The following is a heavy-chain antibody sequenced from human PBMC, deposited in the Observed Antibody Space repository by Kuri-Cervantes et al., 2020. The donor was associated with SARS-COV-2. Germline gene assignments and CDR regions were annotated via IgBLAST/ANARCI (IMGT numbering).Heavy chain of an antibody. Sequence: GESLKISCAASGFTFSSYAMIWVRQAPGKGLEWLSVISGSGGSTEHADSVKGRFTISRDNSKNTLYLQMNSLRAEDTAVYYCAREGIVVDADAFDIWGQGTMVTVSS. CDR1: GFTFSSYA. CDR2: ISGSGGST. D-gene: IGHD2-2*01. V-gene: IGHV3-23*01. J-gene: IGHJ3*02. CDR3: AREGIVVDADAFDI.